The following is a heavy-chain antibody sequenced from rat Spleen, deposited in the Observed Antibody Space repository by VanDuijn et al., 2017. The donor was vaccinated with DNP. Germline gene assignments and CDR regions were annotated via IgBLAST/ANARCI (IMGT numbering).Heavy chain of an antibody. V-gene: IGHV5-22*01. CDR2: IPFDGANT. J-gene: IGHJ2*01. CDR3: ARHVLPLRVWDY. Sequence: EVQLVESGGGLVQPGRSLKLSCTASGFPFSDYSMAWVRQAPTMGLEWVAYIPFDGANTYYKDSVKGRFTISRDNVKSTLYLQMNSLRSEDMATYYCARHVLPLRVWDYWGQGVMVTVSS. D-gene: IGHD1-4*01. CDR1: GFPFSDYS.